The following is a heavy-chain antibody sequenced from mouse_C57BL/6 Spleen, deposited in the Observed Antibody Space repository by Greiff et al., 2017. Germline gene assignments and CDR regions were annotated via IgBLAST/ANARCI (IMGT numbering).Heavy chain of an antibody. CDR1: GYTFTDHT. J-gene: IGHJ4*01. CDR3: ARRLDWDGAMDY. CDR2: IYPRDGST. Sequence: QVQLQQSDAELVKPGASVKISCKVSGYTFTDHTIHWMKQRPEQGLEWIGYIYPRDGSTKYNEKFKGKDTLTADKSSRPAFMQLNSLTSEDSAVYFCARRLDWDGAMDYWGQGTSVTVSS. V-gene: IGHV1-78*01. D-gene: IGHD4-1*01.